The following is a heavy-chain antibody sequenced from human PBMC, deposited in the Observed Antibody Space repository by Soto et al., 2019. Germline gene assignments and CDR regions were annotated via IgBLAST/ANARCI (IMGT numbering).Heavy chain of an antibody. V-gene: IGHV3-21*01. CDR1: GFTFSSYS. Sequence: GGSLRLSCAASGFTFSSYSMNWVRQAPGKGLEWVSSISSSSSYIYYADSVKGRFTISRDNSKNSLYLQMTSLRAEDTVVYYCARGPSIAARLFDYWGQGTLVTVSS. CDR2: ISSSSSYI. J-gene: IGHJ4*02. CDR3: ARGPSIAARLFDY. D-gene: IGHD6-6*01.